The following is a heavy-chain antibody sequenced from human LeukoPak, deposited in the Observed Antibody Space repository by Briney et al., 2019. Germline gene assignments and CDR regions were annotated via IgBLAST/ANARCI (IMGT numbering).Heavy chain of an antibody. CDR1: GGFISNYY. Sequence: SETLSLTCTASGGFISNYYWSWVRQPPGKGLEWIGYVNYSGSTNYNPSLKSRLTISVDMSNNQFSLRLSSTTAAAAAVAYCSRLGLCNNGVCPPIGSYSIDVWGERTT. CDR3: SRLGLCNNGVCPPIGSYSIDV. J-gene: IGHJ6*01. CDR2: VNYSGST. D-gene: IGHD2-8*01. V-gene: IGHV4-59*01.